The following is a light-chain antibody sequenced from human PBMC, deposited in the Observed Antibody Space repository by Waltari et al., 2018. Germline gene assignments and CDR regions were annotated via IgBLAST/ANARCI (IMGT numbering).Light chain of an antibody. CDR2: EVS. V-gene: IGLV2-8*01. CDR1: SSDVGSYNY. J-gene: IGLJ1*01. Sequence: QSALTQPPSASGSPGQSVTISCTGTSSDVGSYNYVSWYQHHPGKVPKLMIYEVSRRRSGFPDRFSGSKSGNTASRTVSGLQAEDGADYYCSSYAGSNNLGLCVFGTGTKVTVL. CDR3: SSYAGSNNLGLCV.